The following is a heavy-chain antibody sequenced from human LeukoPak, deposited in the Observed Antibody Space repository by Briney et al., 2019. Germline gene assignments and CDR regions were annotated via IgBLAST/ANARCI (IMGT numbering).Heavy chain of an antibody. D-gene: IGHD3-10*01. V-gene: IGHV1-46*01. J-gene: IGHJ5*02. CDR2: INPSSGST. Sequence: ASVKVSFKASGYTFTSYYMHWVRQAAGQGLEWMGIINPSSGSTSYTQKFQGRVTMTRDTSTSTVYMDLSSLRSEDTAVYYCARASSDFGELFPWGQGTLVTVSS. CDR1: GYTFTSYY. CDR3: ARASSDFGELFP.